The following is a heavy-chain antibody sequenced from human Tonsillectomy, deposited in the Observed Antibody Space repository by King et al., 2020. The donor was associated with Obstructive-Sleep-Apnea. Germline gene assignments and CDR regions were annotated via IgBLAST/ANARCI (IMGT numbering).Heavy chain of an antibody. V-gene: IGHV4-30-4*01. CDR2: IYYSGST. J-gene: IGHJ4*02. CDR1: GGSISSGDYY. Sequence: VQLQESGPGLVKPSQTLSLTCTVSGGSISSGDYYWSWIRQPPGKGLERIGYIYYSGSTYYNPSLKSRVTISVDTSKNQFSLKLSSVTAADTAVYYCARDNLRAEGDYYGSGSIYFDYWGQGTLVPVSS. CDR3: ARDNLRAEGDYYGSGSIYFDY. D-gene: IGHD3-10*01.